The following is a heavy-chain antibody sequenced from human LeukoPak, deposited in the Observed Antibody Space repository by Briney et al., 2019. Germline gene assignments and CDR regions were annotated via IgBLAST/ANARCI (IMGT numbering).Heavy chain of an antibody. Sequence: GGSLRLSCAASGIAFSNHWMHWVRQAPGNGLEWVSWINNDGSYAVYADSVRARVTIPRDNAKNTLSLQMNSLRPEDTAVYYCARYRPHNWFDPWGQGTLVTVSS. D-gene: IGHD3-16*02. CDR1: GIAFSNHW. V-gene: IGHV3-74*01. CDR3: ARYRPHNWFDP. CDR2: INNDGSYA. J-gene: IGHJ5*02.